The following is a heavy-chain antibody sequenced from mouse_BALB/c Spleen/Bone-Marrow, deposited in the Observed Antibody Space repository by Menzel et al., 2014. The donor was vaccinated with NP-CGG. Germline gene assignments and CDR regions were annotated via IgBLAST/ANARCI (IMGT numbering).Heavy chain of an antibody. CDR3: ARCDGQRGFDY. Sequence: VHLVESGAELVKPGASVKLSCKASGYTFTSYWMHWVKQRPGQGLEWIGEINPSNGRTNYNEKFKSKATLTVDKSSSTAYMQLSSLTSEDSAVYYCARCDGQRGFDYWGQGTTLTVSS. J-gene: IGHJ2*01. CDR2: INPSNGRT. V-gene: IGHV1S81*02. D-gene: IGHD2-3*01. CDR1: GYTFTSYW.